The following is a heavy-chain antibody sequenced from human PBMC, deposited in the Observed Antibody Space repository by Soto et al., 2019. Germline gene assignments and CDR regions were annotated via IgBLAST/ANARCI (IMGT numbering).Heavy chain of an antibody. V-gene: IGHV1-46*01. J-gene: IGHJ3*02. D-gene: IGHD3-3*01. CDR3: ARENGFLEWPLDAFDI. CDR2: INPSGGST. Sequence: ASVKVSCKASGYTFTSYYMHWVRQAPGQGLEWMGIINPSGGSTSYAQKFQGRVTMTRDTSTSTVYMELSSLRSEDTAVYYCARENGFLEWPLDAFDIWGQGTMVTVSS. CDR1: GYTFTSYY.